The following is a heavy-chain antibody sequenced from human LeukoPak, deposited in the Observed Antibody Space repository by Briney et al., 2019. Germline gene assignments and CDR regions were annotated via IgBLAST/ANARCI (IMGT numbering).Heavy chain of an antibody. CDR1: GFTFSSYA. V-gene: IGHV3-30-3*01. Sequence: PGGSLRLSCAASGFTFSSYAMHWVRQAPGKGLEWVAVISYDGSNKYYADSVKGRFTISRDNSKNTLYLQMNSLRAEDTAVYYCARERTSIAVAGTLDYWGQGTLVTVSS. CDR3: ARERTSIAVAGTLDY. CDR2: ISYDGSNK. J-gene: IGHJ4*02. D-gene: IGHD6-19*01.